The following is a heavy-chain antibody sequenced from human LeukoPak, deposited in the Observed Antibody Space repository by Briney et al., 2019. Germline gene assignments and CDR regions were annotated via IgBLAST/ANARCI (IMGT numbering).Heavy chain of an antibody. Sequence: ASVKVSCKASGYTVTSYDINWVRQATGQGLEWMGWMNPNSGNAGHAQKFQGRVTMTRNTSISTAYMELSSLRSEDTAVYYCARAAKFYDILTGDYYYYGMDVWGQGTTVTVSS. CDR1: GYTVTSYD. J-gene: IGHJ6*02. V-gene: IGHV1-8*01. D-gene: IGHD3-9*01. CDR3: ARAAKFYDILTGDYYYYGMDV. CDR2: MNPNSGNA.